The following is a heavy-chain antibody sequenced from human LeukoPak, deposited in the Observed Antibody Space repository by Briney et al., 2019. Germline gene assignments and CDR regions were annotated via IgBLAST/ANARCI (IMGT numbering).Heavy chain of an antibody. V-gene: IGHV1-8*01. J-gene: IGHJ4*02. CDR2: MNPNSGNT. CDR3: ASHKGGIAAAGRFDY. Sequence: GPVKVSCKASGYTFTSYDINWVRQATGQGLEWMGWMNPNSGNTGYAQKFQGRVTMTRNTSISTAYMELSSLRSEDTAVYYCASHKGGIAAAGRFDYWGQGTLVTVSS. D-gene: IGHD6-13*01. CDR1: GYTFTSYD.